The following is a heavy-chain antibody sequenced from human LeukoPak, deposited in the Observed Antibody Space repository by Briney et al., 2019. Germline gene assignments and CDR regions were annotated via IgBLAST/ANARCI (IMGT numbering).Heavy chain of an antibody. CDR2: IKQDGSEK. V-gene: IGHV3-7*01. CDR1: GFTFSSYA. Sequence: GGSLRLSCAASGFTFSSYAMSWVRQAPGKGLEWVANIKQDGSEKYYVDSVKGRFTISRDNAKNSLYLQMNSLRAEDTAVYYCARGALRAMDYWGQGTLVTVSS. D-gene: IGHD3-16*01. CDR3: ARGALRAMDY. J-gene: IGHJ4*02.